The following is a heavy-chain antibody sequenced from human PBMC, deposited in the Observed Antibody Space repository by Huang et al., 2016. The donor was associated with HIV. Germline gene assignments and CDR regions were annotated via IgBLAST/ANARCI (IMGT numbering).Heavy chain of an antibody. V-gene: IGHV1-24*01. J-gene: IGHJ5*02. D-gene: IGHD3-3*01. CDR2: LDDIGGGT. Sequence: QVQLVQFGAEVKKPGASVKVPCKVSGKSVSEVAMHWARQASGKGVGGSGGLDDIGGGTVYPQKFQGRVSMTEDTSTDTAYMELSGLRSEDTAVYDGVTSRKTISGGRVGGFDPWGQGTLVTVSS. CDR1: GKSVSEVA. CDR3: VTSRKTISGGRVGGFDP.